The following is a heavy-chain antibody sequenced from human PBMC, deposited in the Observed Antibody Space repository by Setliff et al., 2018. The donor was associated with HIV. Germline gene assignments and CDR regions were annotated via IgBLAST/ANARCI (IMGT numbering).Heavy chain of an antibody. Sequence: PSETLSLTCTVSGGSISSGSYYWSWIRQPAGKGLEWIGRIYTSGSTNYNPSLKSRVTMSVDTSKNQFSLKLSSVTAADTAVYFCARDPGYTYGSTFHFDDWGQGTLVTVSS. J-gene: IGHJ4*02. CDR3: ARDPGYTYGSTFHFDD. D-gene: IGHD5-18*01. CDR1: GGSISSGSYY. V-gene: IGHV4-61*02. CDR2: IYTSGST.